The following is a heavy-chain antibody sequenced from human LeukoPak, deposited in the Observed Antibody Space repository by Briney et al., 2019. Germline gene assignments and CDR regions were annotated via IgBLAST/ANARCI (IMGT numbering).Heavy chain of an antibody. J-gene: IGHJ6*02. V-gene: IGHV4-30-2*01. Sequence: SQTLSLTCAVSGGSISSGGYSWSWIRQPPGKGLEWIGYIYHSGSTYYNPSLKSRVTISVDRSKNQFSLKLSSVTAADTAVYYCARDLSSPNGMDVWGQGTTVTVSS. CDR1: GGSISSGGYS. CDR3: ARDLSSPNGMDV. CDR2: IYHSGST. D-gene: IGHD2-2*01.